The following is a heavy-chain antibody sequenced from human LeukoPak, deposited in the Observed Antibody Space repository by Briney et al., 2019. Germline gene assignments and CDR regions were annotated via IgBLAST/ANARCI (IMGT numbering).Heavy chain of an antibody. V-gene: IGHV4-4*07. J-gene: IGHJ4*02. CDR3: ARDGRVCSGGSCFYYFDY. CDR2: IYTSGST. D-gene: IGHD2-15*01. CDR1: GGSISSYY. Sequence: SETLSLTCTVSGGSISSYYWSWIRQPAGKGLEWIGRIYTSGSTNYNPSLKSRVTMSVDTSKNQFSLKLSSVTAADTAVYYCARDGRVCSGGSCFYYFDYWGQGTLVTVSS.